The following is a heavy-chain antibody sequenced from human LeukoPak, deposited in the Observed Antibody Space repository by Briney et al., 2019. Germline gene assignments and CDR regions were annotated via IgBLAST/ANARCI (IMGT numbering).Heavy chain of an antibody. CDR2: ITGRSSYT. CDR1: GFTFSDYY. CDR3: ARDGYGGNPFDY. Sequence: PGGSLRLSCAASGFTFSDYYMSWIRQAPGKGLEWVSYITGRSSYTNYGDSVKGRFTISRDNAKNSLYLQMNSLRVEDTAVYYCARDGYGGNPFDYWGQGSLVTVSS. V-gene: IGHV3-11*05. D-gene: IGHD4-23*01. J-gene: IGHJ4*02.